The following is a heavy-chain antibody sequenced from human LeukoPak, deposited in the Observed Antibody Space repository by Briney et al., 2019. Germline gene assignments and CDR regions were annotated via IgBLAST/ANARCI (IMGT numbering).Heavy chain of an antibody. V-gene: IGHV3-21*06. Sequence: GGSLRLSCAASGFIFSNYYLNWVRLAPGKGLEWVSCIHGSASYNYYADSVKGRFTISRDSAKNSLYLEMSSLRVEDTAVYYCVRAFGGYDSQRFYYNMDVWGKGTTVTVSS. D-gene: IGHD5-12*01. CDR3: VRAFGGYDSQRFYYNMDV. CDR1: GFIFSNYY. CDR2: IHGSASYN. J-gene: IGHJ6*03.